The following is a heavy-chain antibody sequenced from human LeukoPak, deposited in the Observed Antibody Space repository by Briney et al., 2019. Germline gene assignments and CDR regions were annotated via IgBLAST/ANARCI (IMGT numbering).Heavy chain of an antibody. CDR3: AKDNRYSSSWFDY. CDR2: ISSSSSYI. V-gene: IGHV3-21*04. Sequence: GGSLRLSCAASGFTFSSYSMNWVRQAPGKGLEWVSSISSSSSYIYYADSVKGRFTISRDNAKNSLYLQMNSLRAEDTALYYCAKDNRYSSSWFDYWGQGTLVTVSS. CDR1: GFTFSSYS. D-gene: IGHD6-13*01. J-gene: IGHJ4*02.